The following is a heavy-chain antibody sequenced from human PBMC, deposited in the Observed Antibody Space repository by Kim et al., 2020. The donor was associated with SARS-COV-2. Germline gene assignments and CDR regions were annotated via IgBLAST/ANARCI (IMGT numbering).Heavy chain of an antibody. V-gene: IGHV4-30-2*01. J-gene: IGHJ4*02. CDR2: IYYSGTT. CDR1: SGSISSGGYS. CDR3: ARVYGYDFDH. Sequence: SETLSLTCAVSSGSISSGGYSWSWIRQPPGKGLEWIAYIYYSGTTYYNPSLKSRVTVSVDRSKNQFSLNVPSVTAADTAVYYCARVYGYDFDHLGQGTL. D-gene: IGHD5-12*01.